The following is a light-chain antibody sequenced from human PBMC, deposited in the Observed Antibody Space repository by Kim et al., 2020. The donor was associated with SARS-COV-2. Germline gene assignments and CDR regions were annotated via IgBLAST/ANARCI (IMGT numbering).Light chain of an antibody. CDR1: QSVSSSY. V-gene: IGKV3-20*01. CDR2: GAS. Sequence: LSPGERAPLAGRARQSVSSSYLAWYQQKPGQAPRLLIYGASSRATGVPDRFSGSGSGTDFTLTITRLEPEDFAVYYCQQYGNSPHTFGQGTKLEI. CDR3: QQYGNSPHT. J-gene: IGKJ1*01.